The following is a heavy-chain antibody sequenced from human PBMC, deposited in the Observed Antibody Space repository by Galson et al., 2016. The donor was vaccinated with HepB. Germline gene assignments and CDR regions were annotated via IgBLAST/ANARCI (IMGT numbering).Heavy chain of an antibody. V-gene: IGHV3-7*03. Sequence: SLRLSCAASGFTFTNGWMAWVRQAPGKGLEWLANIKVDGSKENYVDSVEGRFSISRDITKNSLYLQMNSLRAEDTAVYYCVRDRNYYRGDKWYDVFDIWGQGTKVTVSS. J-gene: IGHJ3*02. CDR2: IKVDGSKE. CDR3: VRDRNYYRGDKWYDVFDI. D-gene: IGHD1-26*01. CDR1: GFTFTNGW.